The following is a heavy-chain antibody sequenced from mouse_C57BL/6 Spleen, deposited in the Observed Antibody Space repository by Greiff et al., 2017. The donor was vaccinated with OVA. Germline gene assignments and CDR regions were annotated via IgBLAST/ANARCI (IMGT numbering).Heavy chain of an antibody. D-gene: IGHD2-5*01. V-gene: IGHV1-80*01. Sequence: VQLKQSGAELVKPGASVKISCKASGYAFSSYWMNWVKQRPGKGLEWIGQIYPGDGDTNYNGKFKGKATLTADKSSSTAYMQLSSLTSEDSAVYFCARSGYSNGFAYWGQGTLVTVSA. CDR2: IYPGDGDT. CDR3: ARSGYSNGFAY. J-gene: IGHJ3*01. CDR1: GYAFSSYW.